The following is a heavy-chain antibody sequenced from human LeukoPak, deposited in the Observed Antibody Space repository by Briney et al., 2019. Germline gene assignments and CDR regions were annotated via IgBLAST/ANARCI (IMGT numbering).Heavy chain of an antibody. CDR2: IYTSGST. D-gene: IGHD3-10*01. Sequence: PSQTLSLTCTVSGGSISSGGYYWSWIRQPAGKGLEWIGRIYTSGSTNYNPSLKSRVTMSVDTSKNQFSLKLSSVTAADTAVYYCARGRPYGSGSYYNRYYFDYWGQGTLVTVSS. V-gene: IGHV4-61*02. J-gene: IGHJ4*02. CDR1: GGSISSGGYY. CDR3: ARGRPYGSGSYYNRYYFDY.